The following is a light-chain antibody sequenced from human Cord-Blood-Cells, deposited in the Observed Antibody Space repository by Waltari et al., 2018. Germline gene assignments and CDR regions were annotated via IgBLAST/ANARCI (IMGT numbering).Light chain of an antibody. J-gene: IGLJ1*01. V-gene: IGLV2-23*01. CDR3: CSYPARSTNYF. CDR1: SSDIGSDNL. Sequence: QSALTQTASVSGSPGQSITISCTGTSSDIGSDNLVSWYQQHQGKAPNLMIYKGSTRPSAVPNSFSASKSGNTTSLTFTGIQAENEADYYCCSYPARSTNYFFGTGTKITVL. CDR2: KGS.